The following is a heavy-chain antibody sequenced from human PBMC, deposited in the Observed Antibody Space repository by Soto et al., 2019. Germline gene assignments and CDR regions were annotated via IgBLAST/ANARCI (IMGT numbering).Heavy chain of an antibody. CDR2: ISFDGRNK. CDR1: GFSFNSYA. J-gene: IGHJ4*02. CDR3: AIDRSASGYDYDDY. V-gene: IGHV3-30*04. Sequence: GGSLRLSCAASGFSFNSYAMHWVRQAPGRGLEWVAVISFDGRNKYYADSVKGRFTISRDNSKNTLFLQMNSLRPEDTAVFYFAIDRSASGYDYDDYWGQGTPVTVSA. D-gene: IGHD5-12*01.